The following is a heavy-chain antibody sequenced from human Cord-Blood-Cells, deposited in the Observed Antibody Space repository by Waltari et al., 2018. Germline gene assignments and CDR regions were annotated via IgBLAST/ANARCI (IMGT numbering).Heavy chain of an antibody. CDR3: TRHEGFGITGPH. V-gene: IGHV3-73*02. Sequence: EVQLVESGGGLVQPGGSLKLSCAASGFTFSGSAMHWVRQASGKGLEWVGRIRSKANSYATAYAASVKGRFTISRDDSKNTAYLQMNSLKTEDTAVYYCTRHEGFGITGPHWGQGTLVTVSS. CDR2: IRSKANSYAT. D-gene: IGHD1-20*01. J-gene: IGHJ4*02. CDR1: GFTFSGSA.